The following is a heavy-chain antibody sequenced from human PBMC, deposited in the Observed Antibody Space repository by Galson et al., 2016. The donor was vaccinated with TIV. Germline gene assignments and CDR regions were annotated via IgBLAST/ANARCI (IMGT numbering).Heavy chain of an antibody. Sequence: TLSLTCAVYGGSFSGHYWSWIRQSLEKGLEWIGEISDTGRSNYNPSPTSRVTISIDTSQNLFSLKVMSVTAPDTGVYYCARHPSSGLPGIQVAARRRPFEIWGQGTVVTVSS. CDR1: GGSFSGHY. CDR2: ISDTGRS. V-gene: IGHV4-34*01. CDR3: ARHPSSGLPGIQVAARRRPFEI. J-gene: IGHJ3*02. D-gene: IGHD6-19*01.